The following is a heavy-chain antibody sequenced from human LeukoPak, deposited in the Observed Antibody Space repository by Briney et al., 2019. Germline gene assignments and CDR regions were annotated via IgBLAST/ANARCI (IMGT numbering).Heavy chain of an antibody. CDR3: ARAREAVVVPAAGFDP. D-gene: IGHD2-2*01. J-gene: IGHJ5*02. CDR2: INPNSGGT. Sequence: ASVKVSCKASGYTFTGYYMHWVRQAPGQGLEWMGWINPNSGGTNYAQKFQGRVTMTRDTSISTAYMELSRLRSDDTAVYYCARAREAVVVPAAGFDPWGQGTLVTVSS. V-gene: IGHV1-2*02. CDR1: GYTFTGYY.